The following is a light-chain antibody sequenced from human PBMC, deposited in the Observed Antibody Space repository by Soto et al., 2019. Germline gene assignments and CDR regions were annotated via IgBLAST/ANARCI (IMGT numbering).Light chain of an antibody. V-gene: IGLV2-14*01. CDR3: SSYTTSSTLYV. Sequence: QSVLTQPASVSGSPGQSITISCTGTSSDVGNYNYVSWYQQHPGKVPQLMIFQVSNRASGVSNRFSGSKSGDTASLTISGLQAEDEADYYCSSYTTSSTLYVFGTGTKLTVL. CDR2: QVS. J-gene: IGLJ1*01. CDR1: SSDVGNYNY.